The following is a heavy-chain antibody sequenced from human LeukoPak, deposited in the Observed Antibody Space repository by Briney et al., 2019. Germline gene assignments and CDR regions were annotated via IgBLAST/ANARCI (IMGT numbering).Heavy chain of an antibody. D-gene: IGHD3-22*01. V-gene: IGHV4-30-2*01. CDR3: ARDGRGFLLKTGYYYYMDV. CDR2: IYHSGST. CDR1: GGPISSGGYY. Sequence: PSQTLSLTCTVSGGPISSGGYYWSWIRQPPGKGLEWIGYIYHSGSTYYNPSLKSRVTISVDRSKNQFSLKLSSVTAADTAVYYCARDGRGFLLKTGYYYYMDVWGKGTTVTVSS. J-gene: IGHJ6*03.